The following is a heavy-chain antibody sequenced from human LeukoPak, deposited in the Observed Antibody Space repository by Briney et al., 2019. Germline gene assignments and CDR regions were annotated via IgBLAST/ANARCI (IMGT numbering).Heavy chain of an antibody. CDR1: GFTFISYA. Sequence: GGSLRLSCGASGFTFISYAMSWCRQAPGKGLEWVSVITSSGASTYYADSVKGRFTISRDNSKNTLYLQMNSLRAEDTAVYYWAKGGATLLSAFDIWGQGTMVTVSS. V-gene: IGHV3-23*01. J-gene: IGHJ3*02. CDR3: AKGGATLLSAFDI. CDR2: ITSSGAST. D-gene: IGHD1-26*01.